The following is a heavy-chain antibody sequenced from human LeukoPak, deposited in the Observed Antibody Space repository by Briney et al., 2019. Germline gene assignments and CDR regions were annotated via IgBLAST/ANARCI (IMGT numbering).Heavy chain of an antibody. J-gene: IGHJ1*01. Sequence: GGSLRLSCAASGFTFSSYAMSWVRQAPGKGLEWVSAISGCGGSTYYADSVKGRFTISRDNSKNTLYLQMNSLRAEDTAVYYCAKSAGYCSGGSCHSEYFQHWGQGTLVTVSS. CDR2: ISGCGGST. CDR1: GFTFSSYA. D-gene: IGHD2-15*01. V-gene: IGHV3-23*01. CDR3: AKSAGYCSGGSCHSEYFQH.